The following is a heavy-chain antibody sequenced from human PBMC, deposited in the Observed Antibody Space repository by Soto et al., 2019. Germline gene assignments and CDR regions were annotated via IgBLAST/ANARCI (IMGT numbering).Heavy chain of an antibody. Sequence: GGSLRLSCAASGFTFSSYSMSWVRQAPGKGLEWVSSISSRGSGVYYADSLKGRFTISRDNTKNSLYLQMNSLRAEDTAVYYCARRYCTDGVCPFDSWGQGTLVTVSS. CDR1: GFTFSSYS. D-gene: IGHD2-8*01. CDR3: ARRYCTDGVCPFDS. J-gene: IGHJ4*02. CDR2: ISSRGSGV. V-gene: IGHV3-21*01.